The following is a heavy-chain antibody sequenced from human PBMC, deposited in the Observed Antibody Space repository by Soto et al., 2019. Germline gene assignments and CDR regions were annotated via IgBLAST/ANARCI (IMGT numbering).Heavy chain of an antibody. D-gene: IGHD2-15*01. J-gene: IGHJ6*02. CDR2: IYYSGNP. CDR3: ARGGWSMDV. Sequence: SETLSLTCTVSGGSMSSHYWSWIRQPPGKGLGWIGYIYYSGNPNYNASLKSRLTISVDTSKSQFSLELTSVTTADTAVYYCARGGWSMDVWGQGTTVTVSS. V-gene: IGHV4-59*11. CDR1: GGSMSSHY.